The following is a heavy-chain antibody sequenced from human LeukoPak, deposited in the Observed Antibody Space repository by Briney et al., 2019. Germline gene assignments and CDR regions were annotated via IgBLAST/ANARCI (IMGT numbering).Heavy chain of an antibody. CDR2: MNQDGSEK. V-gene: IGHV3-7*01. CDR1: GFSFSSYW. Sequence: GGSLRLSCAASGFSFSSYWMNWVRQAPGKGLEWAANMNQDGSEKYYVDSVKGRFTISRDNAKNSLYLQMNSLRAEDTAVYYCARGETSDFWGQGTLVTVSS. D-gene: IGHD6-6*01. J-gene: IGHJ4*02. CDR3: ARGETSDF.